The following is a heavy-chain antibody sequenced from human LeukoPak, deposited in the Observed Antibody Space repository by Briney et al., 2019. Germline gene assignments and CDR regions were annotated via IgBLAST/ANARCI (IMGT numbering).Heavy chain of an antibody. D-gene: IGHD5-18*01. J-gene: IGHJ4*02. CDR3: LTVDATMGVDY. CDR2: THYSGTT. V-gene: IGHV4-59*08. Sequence: SETLSLTCTVSGASISSYHWSWIRQPPGRGLEWIGYTHYSGTTNYYPSLRSRLTMSVDTSKNQFSLKLTSVTAADTAVYYCLTVDATMGVDYWGQGTLVTVSS. CDR1: GASISSYH.